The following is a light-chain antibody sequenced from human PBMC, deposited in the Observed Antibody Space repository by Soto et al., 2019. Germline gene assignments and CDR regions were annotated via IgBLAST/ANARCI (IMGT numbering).Light chain of an antibody. CDR3: QPYFRTPLT. J-gene: IGKJ4*01. CDR1: QSVLYNSNNKNY. CDR2: WAS. V-gene: IGKV4-1*01. Sequence: DIVMTQSPDSLTVSLGERATINCKSSQSVLYNSNNKNYLAWYQQKPGQPPKLLIYWASTRESGVPDRFSGSGSGTDFTLTINSLQPDDVAVYSCQPYFRTPLTFGGGTRVEI.